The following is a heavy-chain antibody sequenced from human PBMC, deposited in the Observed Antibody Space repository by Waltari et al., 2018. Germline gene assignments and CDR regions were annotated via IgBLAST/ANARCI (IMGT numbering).Heavy chain of an antibody. CDR2: ISGSGGTI. J-gene: IGHJ4*02. CDR1: GFSFSTYA. Sequence: EVQLLESGGGLVQPGGSLRLSCAASGFSFSTYAMSWVRQAPGKGLEWFSTISGSGGTIYYADSVKGRFTISRDNSKNTLYLQMDSLRAEDTAVYYCAAFPSMSGNDFWGQGTLVSVSS. CDR3: AAFPSMSGNDF. V-gene: IGHV3-23*01. D-gene: IGHD3-3*01.